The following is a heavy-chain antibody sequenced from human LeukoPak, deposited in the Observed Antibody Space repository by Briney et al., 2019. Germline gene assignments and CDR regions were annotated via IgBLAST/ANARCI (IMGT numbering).Heavy chain of an antibody. CDR1: GGSFSGYY. D-gene: IGHD2-2*01. V-gene: IGHV4-34*01. Sequence: AETLSLTCAVYGGSFSGYYWSWIRQPPGKGLEWIGEINQSGSTNYNPSLKSRVTISVDTSKKQFSLRLSPVTAADTAVYYCAAGCSSTSCYWYYYTDVWGKGTTVTVSS. J-gene: IGHJ6*03. CDR2: INQSGST. CDR3: AAGCSSTSCYWYYYTDV.